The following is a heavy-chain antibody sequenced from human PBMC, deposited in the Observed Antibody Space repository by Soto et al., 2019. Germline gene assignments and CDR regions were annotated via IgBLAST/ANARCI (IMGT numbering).Heavy chain of an antibody. J-gene: IGHJ6*03. Sequence: SETLSLTCTVSGGSISSSSYYWGWIRQPPGKGLEWIGSIYYSGSTYYNPSLKSRVTISVDTSKNQFSLKLSSVTAADTAVYYCRVVVPAARPLNYYYYYMDVWGKGTTVTVSS. CDR3: RVVVPAARPLNYYYYYMDV. CDR1: GGSISSSSYY. V-gene: IGHV4-39*01. CDR2: IYYSGST. D-gene: IGHD2-2*01.